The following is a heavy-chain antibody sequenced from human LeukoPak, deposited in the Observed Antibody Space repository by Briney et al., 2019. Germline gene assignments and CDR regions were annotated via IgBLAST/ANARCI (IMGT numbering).Heavy chain of an antibody. CDR2: IDWDDDK. CDR1: GFSLSTCGMC. D-gene: IGHD6-13*01. CDR3: ARIQVGIAAAGTGLDP. Sequence: SGPALVKPTQTLTLTCTFSGFSLSTCGMCVSWIRQPPGKALEWLARIDWDDDKYYSTSLKTRLTISKDTSKNQVVLTMTNMDPVDTATYYCARIQVGIAAAGTGLDPWGQGTLVTVSS. V-gene: IGHV2-70*11. J-gene: IGHJ5*02.